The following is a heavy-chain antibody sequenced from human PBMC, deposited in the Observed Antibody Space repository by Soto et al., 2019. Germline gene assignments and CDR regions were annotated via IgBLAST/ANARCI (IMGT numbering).Heavy chain of an antibody. D-gene: IGHD6-6*01. J-gene: IGHJ4*02. CDR3: ARRKETSGPYYLDL. CDR1: GFTFITYD. V-gene: IGHV1-8*01. CDR2: MNPNNGNA. Sequence: GASVKVSCKASGFTFITYDFSWVRQAAGQGLEWMGWMNPNNGNAGFAQKFRGRINMTRNTSISTAYLELSSLRSDDSAVYFCARRKETSGPYYLDLWGQRTQVTVSS.